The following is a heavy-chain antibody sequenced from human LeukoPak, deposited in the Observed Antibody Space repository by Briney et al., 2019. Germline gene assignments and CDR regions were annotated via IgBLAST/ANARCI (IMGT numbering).Heavy chain of an antibody. CDR1: GFTFSSYS. V-gene: IGHV3-48*01. J-gene: IGHJ3*02. CDR3: ASPIRFHDAFDI. D-gene: IGHD3-3*01. CDR2: ISSSSSTI. Sequence: GGSLRLSCAASGFTFSSYSMSWVRQAPGKGLEWVSYISSSSSTIYYADSVKGRFTIPRDNAKNSLNLQMNSLRAEDTAVYYCASPIRFHDAFDIWSQGTMVTVSS.